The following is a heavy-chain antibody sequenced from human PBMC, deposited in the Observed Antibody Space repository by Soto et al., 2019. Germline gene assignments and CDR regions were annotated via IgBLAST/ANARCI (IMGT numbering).Heavy chain of an antibody. CDR3: AREVAKEKLVLRFLEGVPYGMDV. J-gene: IGHJ6*02. Sequence: QVQLQESGPGLVKPSQTLSLTCTVSGGSISSGGYYWSWIRQHPGKGLEWIGYIYYSGSTYYNPSLKSRVTISVETSKNQFSLKLSSVTAADTAVYYCAREVAKEKLVLRFLEGVPYGMDVWGQGTTVTVSS. V-gene: IGHV4-31*03. CDR2: IYYSGST. CDR1: GGSISSGGYY. D-gene: IGHD3-3*01.